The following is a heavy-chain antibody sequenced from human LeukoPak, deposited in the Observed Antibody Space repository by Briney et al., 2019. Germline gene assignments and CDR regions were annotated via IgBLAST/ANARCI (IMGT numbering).Heavy chain of an antibody. CDR1: GFTFSSYS. Sequence: GGSLRLSCAASGFTFSSYSMNWVRQAPGKGLEWVSGVSGNGDSTFYSDSVKGQFTISRDNSKNTLYLQMNSLRAEDTAVYYCAKGGGTYWGKLDNWGQGTLVTVSS. D-gene: IGHD3-16*01. CDR3: AKGGGTYWGKLDN. CDR2: VSGNGDST. V-gene: IGHV3-23*01. J-gene: IGHJ4*02.